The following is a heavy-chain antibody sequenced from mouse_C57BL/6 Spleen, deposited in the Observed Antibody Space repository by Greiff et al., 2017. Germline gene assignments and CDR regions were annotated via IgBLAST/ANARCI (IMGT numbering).Heavy chain of an antibody. CDR3: ARKGYPDYFDY. Sequence: QVQLQQSGAELVRPGASVKLSCKASGYTFTDYYINWVKQRPGQGLEWIARIYPGSGNTYYNEKFKGKATLTAEKSSSTAYMQLSSLTSEDSAVXFCARKGYPDYFDYWGQGTTLTVSS. D-gene: IGHD3-2*02. J-gene: IGHJ2*01. CDR1: GYTFTDYY. V-gene: IGHV1-76*01. CDR2: IYPGSGNT.